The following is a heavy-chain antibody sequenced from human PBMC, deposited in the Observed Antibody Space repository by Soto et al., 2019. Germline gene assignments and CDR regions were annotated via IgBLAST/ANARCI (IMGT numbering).Heavy chain of an antibody. J-gene: IGHJ5*01. V-gene: IGHV3-23*01. CDR1: RFTFSDFA. Sequence: DVQLLESGGGLVQPGGSLTLSCAASRFTFSDFAMSWVSQAPGKGLEWVSSIGGGGSDTYYADSVKGRFTISRDNSKNTLYLQMDSLRDEDTAVYYCAKDAVPYNGKWDWFDSWGQGTLVIVSS. D-gene: IGHD1-20*01. CDR3: AKDAVPYNGKWDWFDS. CDR2: IGGGGSDT.